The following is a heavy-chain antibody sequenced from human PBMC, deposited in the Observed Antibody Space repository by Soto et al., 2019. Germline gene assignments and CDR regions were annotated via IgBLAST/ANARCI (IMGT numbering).Heavy chain of an antibody. D-gene: IGHD2-2*01. J-gene: IGHJ6*02. CDR2: IVVGSGNT. Sequence: GASVKVSCKASGFTFTSSAVQWVRQARGQRLEWIGWIVVGSGNTNYAQKFQERVTITRDMSTSTAYMELSSLRSEDTAVYYCAADIVVVPAAPYYYGMDVWGQGTTVTVSS. V-gene: IGHV1-58*01. CDR3: AADIVVVPAAPYYYGMDV. CDR1: GFTFTSSA.